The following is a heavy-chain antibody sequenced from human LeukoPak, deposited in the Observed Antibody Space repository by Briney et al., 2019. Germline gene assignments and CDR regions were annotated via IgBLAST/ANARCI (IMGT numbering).Heavy chain of an antibody. CDR2: INSDGSST. CDR3: AREVDDYYYYYMDV. J-gene: IGHJ6*03. V-gene: IGHV3-74*01. Sequence: GGSLRLSCVASGFTFSSYWMHWVRQAPGKGLVWVSRINSDGSSTSYADSVKGRFTISRDNAKNTLYLQMNSLRAEDTAVYYCAREVDDYYYYYMDVWGKGTTVTVSS. D-gene: IGHD5-12*01. CDR1: GFTFSSYW.